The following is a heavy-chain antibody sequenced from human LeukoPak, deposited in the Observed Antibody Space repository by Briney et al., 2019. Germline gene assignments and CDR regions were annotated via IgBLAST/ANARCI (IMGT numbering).Heavy chain of an antibody. V-gene: IGHV3-30*18. CDR1: GFTFSNHG. D-gene: IGHD6-13*01. CDR2: ISYDGSNK. CDR3: AKDNVAAAGRYFDY. J-gene: IGHJ4*02. Sequence: GSLRLSCAASGFTFSNHGMHWVRQAPGKGLEWVALISYDGSNKYFADSVKGRFTISRDNSKNTLYLQMHSLRAEDTAVYYCAKDNVAAAGRYFDYWGQGTLVTVSS.